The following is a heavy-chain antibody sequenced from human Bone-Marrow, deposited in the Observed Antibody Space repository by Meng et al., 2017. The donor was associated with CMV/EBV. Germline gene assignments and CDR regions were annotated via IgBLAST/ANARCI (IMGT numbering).Heavy chain of an antibody. J-gene: IGHJ4*02. CDR2: TNHSGST. D-gene: IGHD3-10*01. V-gene: IGHV4-34*01. CDR1: GGSFSGYY. CDR3: ARRITMVQGFARFDY. Sequence: SETLSLTCAVYGGSFSGYYWSWIRQPPGKGLEWIGETNHSGSTNYNPSPKSRVTISVDTSKNQFSLKLSSVTAADTAVYYCARRITMVQGFARFDYWGQGNLVNVSS.